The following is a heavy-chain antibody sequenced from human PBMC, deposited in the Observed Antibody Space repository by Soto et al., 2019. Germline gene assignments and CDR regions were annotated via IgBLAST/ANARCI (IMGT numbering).Heavy chain of an antibody. D-gene: IGHD2-21*02. V-gene: IGHV4-34*01. CDR3: ARAGNNLAYCGGDCYPPKYYYYYGMDV. Sequence: SETLCLTCALHNGSFSGCYWRWISQTPGKGLEWIGEINHSGSTNYNPSLNILVTISVDTSKNQFSLKMSSVTAADTAVYYCARAGNNLAYCGGDCYPPKYYYYYGMDVWGQGPTVT. J-gene: IGHJ6*02. CDR2: INHSGST. CDR1: NGSFSGCY.